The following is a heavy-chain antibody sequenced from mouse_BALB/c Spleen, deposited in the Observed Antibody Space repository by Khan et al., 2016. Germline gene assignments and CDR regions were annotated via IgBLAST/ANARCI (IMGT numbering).Heavy chain of an antibody. CDR1: GYAFTNYL. Sequence: QVQLQQSGAELVRPGTSVKVSCKASGYAFTNYLIEWVKQRPGQGLEWIGVINPGSGGTNYNEKFKGKATLTADKSSSTAYMQLSSLTSDDSAVYFCARGGGFDYWGQGTTLTVSS. CDR2: INPGSGGT. CDR3: ARGGGFDY. V-gene: IGHV1-54*01. J-gene: IGHJ2*01.